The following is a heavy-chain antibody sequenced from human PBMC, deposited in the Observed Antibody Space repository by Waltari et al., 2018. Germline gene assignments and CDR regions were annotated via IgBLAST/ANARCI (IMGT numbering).Heavy chain of an antibody. CDR2: IYYSGIT. V-gene: IGHV4-39*07. D-gene: IGHD1-26*01. CDR1: GGSISSSSYY. J-gene: IGHJ4*02. CDR3: ARGSPTQDY. Sequence: QLQLQESGPGLVKPSETLSLTCTVSGGSISSSSYYWGWIRQPPGKGLEWIGSIYYSGITYYTPSLKSRVTISVDTSKNQFSLKLSSVTAADTAVYYCARGSPTQDYWGQGTLVTVSS.